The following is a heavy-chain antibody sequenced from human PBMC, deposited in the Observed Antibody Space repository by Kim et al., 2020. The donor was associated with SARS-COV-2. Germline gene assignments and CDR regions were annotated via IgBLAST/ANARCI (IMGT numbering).Heavy chain of an antibody. V-gene: IGHV1-3*01. Sequence: GNTKYSQKFQGRVTITRDTSASTAYMELSSLRSEDTAVYYCARDEDAFDIWGQGTMVTVSS. J-gene: IGHJ3*02. CDR3: ARDEDAFDI. CDR2: GNT.